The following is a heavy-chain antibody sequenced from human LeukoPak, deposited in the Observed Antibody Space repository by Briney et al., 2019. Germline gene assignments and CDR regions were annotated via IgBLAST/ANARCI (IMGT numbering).Heavy chain of an antibody. CDR3: ARDFGYSGSYPDY. Sequence: SVTVSCKASGGTFSSYAITWVRQAPGQGLEGMGRIIPILGIANYAQKFQGRVTITADKSTSTAYMDLSSLRSEDTAVYYCARDFGYSGSYPDYWGQGTLVTVSS. J-gene: IGHJ4*02. D-gene: IGHD1-26*01. CDR2: IIPILGIA. CDR1: GGTFSSYA. V-gene: IGHV1-69*04.